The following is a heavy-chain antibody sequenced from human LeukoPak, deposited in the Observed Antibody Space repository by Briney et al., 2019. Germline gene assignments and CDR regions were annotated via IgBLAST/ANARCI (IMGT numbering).Heavy chain of an antibody. J-gene: IGHJ1*01. V-gene: IGHV3-30*02. CDR1: GFTFSSYD. CDR2: VRYDGSQK. Sequence: GGSLRLSCAASGFTFSSYDMYWVRQAPGKGLDWVAFVRYDGSQKYYADSVKGRFTLSRDNSKNTLYLQMNSLRAEDTAVYYCAKDRTMIVFAEYFQHWGQGTLVTVSS. CDR3: AKDRTMIVFAEYFQH. D-gene: IGHD3-22*01.